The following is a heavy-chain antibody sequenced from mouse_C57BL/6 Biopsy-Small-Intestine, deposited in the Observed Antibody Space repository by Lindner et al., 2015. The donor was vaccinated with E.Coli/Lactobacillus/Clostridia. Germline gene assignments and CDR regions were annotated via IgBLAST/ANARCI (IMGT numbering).Heavy chain of an antibody. Sequence: VQLQESGGGLVKPGGSLKLSCAASGFTFSDFGMHWVRQAPEKGLEWVAYISSGSSTIYYADTVKGRFTISRDNAKNTLFLQMTSLRSEDTAMYYCARRGDYAYYYAMDYWGQGTSVSVSS. J-gene: IGHJ4*01. CDR2: ISSGSSTI. D-gene: IGHD2-4*01. CDR3: ARRGDYAYYYAMDY. V-gene: IGHV5-17*01. CDR1: GFTFSDFG.